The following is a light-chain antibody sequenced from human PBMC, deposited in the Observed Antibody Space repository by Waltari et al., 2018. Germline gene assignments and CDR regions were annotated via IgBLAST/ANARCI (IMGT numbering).Light chain of an antibody. CDR2: DVS. J-gene: IGLJ1*01. V-gene: IGLV2-8*01. CDR1: SSDVGGYNY. Sequence: QSALTQPPSASGSPGQSVTISCTGTSSDVGGYNYVSWYQQHPGKAPKLMIYDVSKRPSGVPDRFSGSKSGNTASLTVSGLQAEDGADYYCSSYAGGNNLYVFGTGTKVTVL. CDR3: SSYAGGNNLYV.